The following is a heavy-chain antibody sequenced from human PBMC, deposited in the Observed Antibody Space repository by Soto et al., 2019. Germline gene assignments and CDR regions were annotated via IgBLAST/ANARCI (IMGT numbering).Heavy chain of an antibody. D-gene: IGHD5-12*01. J-gene: IGHJ6*02. CDR3: ARADSGYAHGYYYYGMDV. CDR2: ISSSSSTI. V-gene: IGHV3-48*01. CDR1: GFTFSSYS. Sequence: EVQLVESGGGLVQPGGSLRLSCAASGFTFSSYSMNWVRQAPGKGLEWVSYISSSSSTIYYADSVKGRFTISRDNAKNPXDLQMNSLRAEDTAVYYCARADSGYAHGYYYYGMDVWGQGTTVTVSS.